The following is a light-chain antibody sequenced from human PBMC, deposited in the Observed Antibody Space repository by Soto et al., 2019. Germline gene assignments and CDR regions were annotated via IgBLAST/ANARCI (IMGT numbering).Light chain of an antibody. CDR1: QDVSNY. CDR2: DAS. V-gene: IGKV1-33*01. CDR3: QQYSNLIT. J-gene: IGKJ5*01. Sequence: DIQMTRSPSSQSASVGYGVTVTCQASQDVSNYLNWYQQKLGKAPKLLIYDASNLETGVPSRFSGSGSGTYFSFTISSLQPEDFATYYCQQYSNLITFGQGTRLEI.